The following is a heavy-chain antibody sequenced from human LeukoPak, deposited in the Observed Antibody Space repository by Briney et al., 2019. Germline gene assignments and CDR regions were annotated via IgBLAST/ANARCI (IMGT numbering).Heavy chain of an antibody. CDR3: ARRDYGGAFDI. CDR1: GYTLTSYA. CDR2: MNPNSGNT. J-gene: IGHJ3*02. D-gene: IGHD4-23*01. Sequence: ASVKVSCKASGYTLTSYAISWVRQATGQGLEWMGWMNPNSGNTGYAQKFQGRVTMTRNTSISTAYMELSSLRSEDTAVYYCARRDYGGAFDIWGQGTMVTVSS. V-gene: IGHV1-8*01.